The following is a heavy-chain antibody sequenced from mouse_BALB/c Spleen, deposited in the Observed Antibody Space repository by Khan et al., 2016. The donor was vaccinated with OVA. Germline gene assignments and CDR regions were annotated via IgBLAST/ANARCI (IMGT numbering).Heavy chain of an antibody. Sequence: QVQLQQSGPELMKPGASVKMSCKASGYTFTDFLISWLKQRPGQGLEWIGEIYPGSGYIYYNEKFKGKATLTSDKSSNTAYIQLNTLTSEDSAVXFCARAGYGGFAHWGQGTLVTVSA. D-gene: IGHD3-2*02. CDR2: IYPGSGYI. J-gene: IGHJ3*01. V-gene: IGHV1-77*01. CDR1: GYTFTDFL. CDR3: ARAGYGGFAH.